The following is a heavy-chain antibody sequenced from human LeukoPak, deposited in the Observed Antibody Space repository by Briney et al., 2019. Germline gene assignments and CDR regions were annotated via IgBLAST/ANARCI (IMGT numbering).Heavy chain of an antibody. CDR3: AKTLYGDYRKDIFDY. CDR1: GFTFSSYA. Sequence: GGSLRLSCAASGFTFSSYAMHWVRQAPGKGLEWVAVISYDGSNKYYADSVKGRFTISRDNSKNTLYLQMNSLRAEDTAVYYCAKTLYGDYRKDIFDYWGQGTLVTVSS. J-gene: IGHJ4*02. CDR2: ISYDGSNK. V-gene: IGHV3-30-3*02. D-gene: IGHD4-17*01.